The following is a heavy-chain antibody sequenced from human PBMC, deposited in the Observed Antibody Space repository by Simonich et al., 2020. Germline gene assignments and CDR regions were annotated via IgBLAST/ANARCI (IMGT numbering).Heavy chain of an antibody. D-gene: IGHD6-13*01. CDR2: ICYDGSNK. CDR1: GFTFSSYG. Sequence: GGGVVQPGRSLRLSCAASGFTFSSYGMHWVRQAPGKGLEWVAVICYDGSNKYYADSVKGRFTISRDNSKNTLYLQMNSLRAEDTAMYYCAKDKGAAASDYFDYWGQGTLVTVSS. V-gene: IGHV3-30*18. CDR3: AKDKGAAASDYFDY. J-gene: IGHJ4*02.